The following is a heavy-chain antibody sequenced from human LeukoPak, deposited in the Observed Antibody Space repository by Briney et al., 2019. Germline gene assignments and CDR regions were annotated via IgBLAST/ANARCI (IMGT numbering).Heavy chain of an antibody. CDR3: ARLLVAATANDY. CDR2: INPNSGGT. J-gene: IGHJ4*02. D-gene: IGHD2-15*01. CDR1: GGTFSSYA. Sequence: ASVKVSCKASGGTFSSYAISWVRQAPGQGLEWMGWINPNSGGTNYAQKFQGRVTMTRDTSISTAYMELSRLRSDDTAVYYCARLLVAATANDYWGQGTLVTVSS. V-gene: IGHV1-2*02.